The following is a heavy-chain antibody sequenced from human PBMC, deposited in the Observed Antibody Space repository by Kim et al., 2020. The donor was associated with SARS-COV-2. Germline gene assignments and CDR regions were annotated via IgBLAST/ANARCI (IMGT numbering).Heavy chain of an antibody. CDR1: GFTVSSNY. V-gene: IGHV3-53*01. CDR2: IYSGGST. J-gene: IGHJ4*02. CDR3: ASDIVSKGEDY. Sequence: GGSLRLSCAASGFTVSSNYMSWVRQAPGKGLEWVSVIYSGGSTYYADSVKGRFTISRDNSKNTLYLQMNSLRAEDTAVYYCASDIVSKGEDYWGQGTLVTVSS. D-gene: IGHD1-26*01.